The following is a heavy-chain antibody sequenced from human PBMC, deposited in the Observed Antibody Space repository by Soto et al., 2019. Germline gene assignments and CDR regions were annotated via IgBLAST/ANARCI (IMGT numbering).Heavy chain of an antibody. J-gene: IGHJ4*02. D-gene: IGHD3-9*01. CDR3: AREILTGYYNPDY. V-gene: IGHV1-69*13. CDR1: GGTFSSYA. CDR2: IIPIFDTT. Sequence: ASVKVSCKASGGTFSSYAISWVRQAPGQGLEWMGGIIPIFDTTNYAQKFQGRVTITADEFTSTAYMELSSLRSEDTAVYYCAREILTGYYNPDYWGQGTLVTVSS.